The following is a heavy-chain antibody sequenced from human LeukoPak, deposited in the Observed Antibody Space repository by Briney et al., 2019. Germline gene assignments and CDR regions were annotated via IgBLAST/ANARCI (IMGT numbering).Heavy chain of an antibody. J-gene: IGHJ4*02. CDR3: AKGLKVRGVSAFDY. CDR2: ISNDGGNT. V-gene: IGHV3-74*01. D-gene: IGHD3-10*01. CDR1: GFTFSSYW. Sequence: GGSLRLSCAASGFTFSSYWVHWVRQAPGKGLVWVSRISNDGGNTSYADSVKGRFTISRDNSKNTLYLQMNSLRTEDTAVYYCAKGLKVRGVSAFDYWGQGTLVTVSS.